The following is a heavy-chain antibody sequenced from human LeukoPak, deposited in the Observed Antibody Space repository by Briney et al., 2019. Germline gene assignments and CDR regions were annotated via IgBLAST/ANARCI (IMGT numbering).Heavy chain of an antibody. CDR3: ARLGGVVGATFHFDY. V-gene: IGHV4-59*08. CDR1: GVSISSYY. J-gene: IGHJ4*02. D-gene: IGHD1-26*01. Sequence: SETLSLTCTVSGVSISSYYWSWIRQPPGKGLEWIGYIYYSGSTNYNPSLKSRVTISVDTSKNQFSLKLSSVTAADTAVYYCARLGGVVGATFHFDYWGQGTLVTVSS. CDR2: IYYSGST.